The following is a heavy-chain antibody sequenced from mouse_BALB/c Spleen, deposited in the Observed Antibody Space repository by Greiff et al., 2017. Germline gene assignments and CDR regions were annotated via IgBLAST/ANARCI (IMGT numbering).Heavy chain of an antibody. CDR1: GFTFSNYW. CDR2: IRLKSNNYAT. Sequence: EVKLMESGGGLVQPGGSMKLSCVASGFTFSNYWMNWVRQSPEKGLEWVAEIRLKSNNYATHYAESVKGRFTISRDDSKSSVYLQMNNLRAEDTGIYYCTRRNYRYDYYAMDYWGQGTSVTVSS. D-gene: IGHD2-14*01. J-gene: IGHJ4*01. V-gene: IGHV6-6*02. CDR3: TRRNYRYDYYAMDY.